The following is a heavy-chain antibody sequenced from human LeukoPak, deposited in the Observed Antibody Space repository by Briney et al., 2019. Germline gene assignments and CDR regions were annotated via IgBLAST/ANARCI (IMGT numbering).Heavy chain of an antibody. Sequence: PGGSLRLSCAASGFSFTGHAMSWVRQAPGKGLEWVSGLNWDGGSTGYADSVKGRFIISRDNAKNCLYLQMNSLRAEDTALYYCAKSASSWPLYYFDYWGQGTLVTVSS. CDR1: GFSFTGHA. D-gene: IGHD6-13*01. J-gene: IGHJ4*02. V-gene: IGHV3-20*04. CDR2: LNWDGGST. CDR3: AKSASSWPLYYFDY.